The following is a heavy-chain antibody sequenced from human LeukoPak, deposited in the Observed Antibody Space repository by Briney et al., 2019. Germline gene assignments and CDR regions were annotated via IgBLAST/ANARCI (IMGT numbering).Heavy chain of an antibody. V-gene: IGHV4-34*01. J-gene: IGHJ6*02. CDR2: INHSGST. CDR3: ARGLLYGMDV. Sequence: SETLSLTCAVYGGSFSGYYWSWIRQPPGKGLVWIAEINHSGSTNYNPSLKSRVTISVDTSKNQFSLKLSSVTAADTAVYYCARGLLYGMDVWGQGTTVTVSS. CDR1: GGSFSGYY.